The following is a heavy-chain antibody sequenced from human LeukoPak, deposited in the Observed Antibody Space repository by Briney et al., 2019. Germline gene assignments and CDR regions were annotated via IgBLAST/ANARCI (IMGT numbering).Heavy chain of an antibody. V-gene: IGHV3-21*01. CDR3: ARDDLVADLWSGYYQGVPRYNWFDP. CDR2: ISSSSSYI. D-gene: IGHD3-3*01. J-gene: IGHJ5*02. CDR1: GFTFSSYS. Sequence: GGSLRLSCAASGFTFSSYSMNWARQAPGKGLEWVSSISSSSSYIYYADSVKGRFTISRDNAKNSLYLQMNSLRAEDTAVYYCARDDLVADLWSGYYQGVPRYNWFDPWGQGTLVTVSS.